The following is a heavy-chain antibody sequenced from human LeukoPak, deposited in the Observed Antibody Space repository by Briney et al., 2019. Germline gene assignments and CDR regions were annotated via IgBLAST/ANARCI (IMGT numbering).Heavy chain of an antibody. Sequence: GGSLRLSCAASGFTFSDYAMHWVRQTPGKGLEWVAVISYDGNNRYYADSLKGRFPISRDNSKNTLYLQMNSLRAEDTAVYYCARGTYSGYDSPFGYWGQGTLVTVSS. CDR3: ARGTYSGYDSPFGY. D-gene: IGHD5-12*01. V-gene: IGHV3-30*04. CDR1: GFTFSDYA. J-gene: IGHJ4*02. CDR2: ISYDGNNR.